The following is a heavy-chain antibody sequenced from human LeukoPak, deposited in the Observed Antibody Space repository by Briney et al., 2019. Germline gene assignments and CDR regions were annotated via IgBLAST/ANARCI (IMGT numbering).Heavy chain of an antibody. J-gene: IGHJ6*02. Sequence: GGSLRLSCAASGFTFSSYAMHWVRQAPGKGLEWVAVISYDGSNKYYADSVKGRFTISRDNSKNTLYLQMNSLRAEDTAVYYCARDLPYYDILTGYRNYYYYGMDVWGQGTTVTVSS. D-gene: IGHD3-9*01. V-gene: IGHV3-30-3*01. CDR3: ARDLPYYDILTGYRNYYYYGMDV. CDR1: GFTFSSYA. CDR2: ISYDGSNK.